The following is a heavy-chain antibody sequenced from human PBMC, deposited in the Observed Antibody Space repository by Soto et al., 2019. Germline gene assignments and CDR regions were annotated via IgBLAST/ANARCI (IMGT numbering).Heavy chain of an antibody. Sequence: SQTLSLTCGISGDSDSRNSAGWNWIRQSQSRGLEWLGRTYYRYRWYYHYAEFVISLITINPDTSKNHFYLQLNAVSSYVTAVYYCARDSWNAGWFDPWGQGTLVTVSS. CDR1: GDSDSRNSAG. D-gene: IGHD1-1*01. J-gene: IGHJ5*02. CDR3: ARDSWNAGWFDP. V-gene: IGHV6-1*01. CDR2: TYYRYRWYY.